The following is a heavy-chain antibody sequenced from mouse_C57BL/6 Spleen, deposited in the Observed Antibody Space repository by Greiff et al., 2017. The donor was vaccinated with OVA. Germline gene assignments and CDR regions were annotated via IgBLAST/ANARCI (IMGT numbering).Heavy chain of an antibody. CDR2: IDPETGGT. CDR3: TEGRVYFDY. CDR1: GYTFTDYE. V-gene: IGHV1-15*01. Sequence: QVQLQQSGAELVRPGASVTLSCKASGYTFTDYEMHWVKQTPVHGLEWIGAIDPETGGTAYNQKFKGKAILTEDKSCSTAYMELRSLTSEDSAVYYCTEGRVYFDYWGQGTTLTVSS. J-gene: IGHJ2*01.